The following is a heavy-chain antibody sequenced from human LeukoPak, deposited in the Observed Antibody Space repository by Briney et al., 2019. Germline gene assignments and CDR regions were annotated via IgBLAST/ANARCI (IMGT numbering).Heavy chain of an antibody. CDR2: INPNSGAT. CDR3: VREYCGGDCYPWN. J-gene: IGHJ4*02. CDR1: GYTFTDSY. D-gene: IGHD2-21*02. V-gene: IGHV1-2*06. Sequence: GASVKVSCKASGYTFTDSYIHWVLQAPGQGLECIGRINPNSGATNYAQKFQGRVTMTRDTSISTAYMELSRLRSDDTAVYYCVREYCGGDCYPWNWGQGTLVTVSS.